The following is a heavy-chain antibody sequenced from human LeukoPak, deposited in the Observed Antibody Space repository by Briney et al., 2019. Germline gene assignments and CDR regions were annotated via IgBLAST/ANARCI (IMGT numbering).Heavy chain of an antibody. D-gene: IGHD2-2*01. CDR2: ISPSGSYI. CDR1: GFTFSSFS. Sequence: GGSLRLSCAAYGFTFSSFSMNWVRQAPGKGLEWVSSISPSGSYIYYADSVRGRFTISRDNAKNSLFLQMNSLRAEDTAVYYCAREKYQLLFRAFDIWGQGTMVTVSS. CDR3: AREKYQLLFRAFDI. J-gene: IGHJ3*02. V-gene: IGHV3-21*01.